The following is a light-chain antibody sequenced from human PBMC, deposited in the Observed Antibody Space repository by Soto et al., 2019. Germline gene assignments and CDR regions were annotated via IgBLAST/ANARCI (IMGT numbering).Light chain of an antibody. V-gene: IGLV1-47*02. J-gene: IGLJ2*01. CDR3: SSYTTSSTPVL. Sequence: QSVLTQPPSASGTPGQRVTISCSGSSSNIGGNYVCWYQQVPGTAPKLLIYSSNQRPSGVPDRFSGSKSGTSASLAISGLRSEDEADYYCSSYTTSSTPVLFGGGTQLTVL. CDR2: SSN. CDR1: SSNIGGNY.